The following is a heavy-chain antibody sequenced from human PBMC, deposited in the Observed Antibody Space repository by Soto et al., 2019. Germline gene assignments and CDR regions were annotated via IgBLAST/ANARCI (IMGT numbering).Heavy chain of an antibody. Sequence: GGSLRLSCAASGFTFSSYGMHWVRQAPGKGLEWVAVIWYDGSNKYYADSVKGRFTISRDNSKNTLYLQMNSLRAEDTAVYYCAREGADSSSSYYFDYWGQGTLVTVSS. CDR1: GFTFSSYG. CDR2: IWYDGSNK. CDR3: AREGADSSSSYYFDY. J-gene: IGHJ4*02. V-gene: IGHV3-33*01. D-gene: IGHD6-6*01.